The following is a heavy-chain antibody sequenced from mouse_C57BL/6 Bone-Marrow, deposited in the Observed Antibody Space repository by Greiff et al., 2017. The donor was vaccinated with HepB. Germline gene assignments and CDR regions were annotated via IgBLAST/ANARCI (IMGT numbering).Heavy chain of an antibody. J-gene: IGHJ4*01. Sequence: VQLQQSGPGLVQPSQSLSITCTVSGFSLTSYGVHWVRQSPGKGLEWLGVIWRGGSTDYNAAFMSRLSITKDNSKSQVFFKMNSLQADDTAIYYCAKRRVWYDYDDAVDYWGQGTSVTVSS. CDR3: AKRRVWYDYDDAVDY. V-gene: IGHV2-5*01. CDR2: IWRGGST. D-gene: IGHD2-4*01. CDR1: GFSLTSYG.